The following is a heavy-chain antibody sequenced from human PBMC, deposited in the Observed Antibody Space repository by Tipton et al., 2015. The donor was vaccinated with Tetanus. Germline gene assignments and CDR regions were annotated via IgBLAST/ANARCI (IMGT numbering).Heavy chain of an antibody. D-gene: IGHD2-15*01. J-gene: IGHJ2*01. CDR1: GYNFSYYS. V-gene: IGHV5-51*01. Sequence: QLVQSGAEVKEPGESLKISCQGSGYNFSYYSIGWVRHMPGKGLEWMGIVDPRDSGATYGPSFQGQVTISTDKSISTAYVQWTSLQASDTAIYYCARRRSAVLGGSYHWYFDLWGRGTLVTVSS. CDR3: ARRRSAVLGGSYHWYFDL. CDR2: VDPRDSGA.